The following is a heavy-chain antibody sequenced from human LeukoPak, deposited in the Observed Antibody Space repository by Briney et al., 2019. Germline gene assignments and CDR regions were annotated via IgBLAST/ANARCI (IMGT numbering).Heavy chain of an antibody. D-gene: IGHD2-21*02. CDR2: INHSGST. Sequence: PSETLSLTCAVYGGSFSGYYWSWIRQPPGKGLEWIGEINHSGSTNYNPSLKSRVTISVDTSKNQFSLKLSSVTAADTAVYYCARTRRHIVVVTATRRDYYGMDVWGQGTTVTVSS. CDR3: ARTRRHIVVVTATRRDYYGMDV. J-gene: IGHJ6*02. V-gene: IGHV4-34*01. CDR1: GGSFSGYY.